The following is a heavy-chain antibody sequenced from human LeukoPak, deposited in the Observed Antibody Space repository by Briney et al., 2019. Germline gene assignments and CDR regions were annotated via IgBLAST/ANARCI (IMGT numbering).Heavy chain of an antibody. J-gene: IGHJ5*02. V-gene: IGHV1-2*02. CDR2: INPNGGGT. D-gene: IGHD2-15*01. CDR3: ARDTCNGGRCFNWFDP. CDR1: GYTFTDYY. Sequence: ASVKVSCKASGYTFTDYYMHWVRQAPGQGLVWMGWINPNGGGTNYAQNFQGRVTMTRDTSISTAYMELSSLRSDDTAVYYCARDTCNGGRCFNWFDPWGQGTLVTVSS.